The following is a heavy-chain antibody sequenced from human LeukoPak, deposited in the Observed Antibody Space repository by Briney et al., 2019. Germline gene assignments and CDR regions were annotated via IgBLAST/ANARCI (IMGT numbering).Heavy chain of an antibody. Sequence: QSGGSLRLSCAASGFTFTSYAMSWVRQAPGKGLEWVSVISSSSGRITHYADSVKGRFTISRDNSKNTMYLQMTSLRAEDTAIYYCAKDPVYSSGWPNWFDPWGQGTLVTVSS. D-gene: IGHD6-19*01. V-gene: IGHV3-23*01. CDR1: GFTFTSYA. CDR2: ISSSSGRIT. J-gene: IGHJ5*02. CDR3: AKDPVYSSGWPNWFDP.